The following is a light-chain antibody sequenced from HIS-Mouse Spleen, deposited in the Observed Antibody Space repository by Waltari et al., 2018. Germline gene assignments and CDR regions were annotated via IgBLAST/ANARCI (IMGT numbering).Light chain of an antibody. Sequence: SYELTQPPSVSVAPGQTARITCPGDALPKQYAYWYQQKPGQAPVLFIYKDSERPSGIPERFSGSSSGTTVTLTISGVQAEDEADYYCQSADSSGTYQDVVFGGGTKLTVL. J-gene: IGLJ2*01. V-gene: IGLV3-25*03. CDR3: QSADSSGTYQDVV. CDR1: ALPKQY. CDR2: KDS.